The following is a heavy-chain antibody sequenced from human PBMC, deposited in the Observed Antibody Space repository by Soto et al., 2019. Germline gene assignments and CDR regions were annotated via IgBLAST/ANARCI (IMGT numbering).Heavy chain of an antibody. Sequence: LRLSCAASGFTFSSYGMHWVRQAPGKGLEWVAVISYDGSNKYYADSVKGRFTISRDNSKNTLYLQMNSLRAEDTAVYYCAKDNSQTHYYDSSGYYYTEYFQHWGQGTLVTVSS. CDR2: ISYDGSNK. V-gene: IGHV3-30*18. CDR3: AKDNSQTHYYDSSGYYYTEYFQH. D-gene: IGHD3-22*01. CDR1: GFTFSSYG. J-gene: IGHJ1*01.